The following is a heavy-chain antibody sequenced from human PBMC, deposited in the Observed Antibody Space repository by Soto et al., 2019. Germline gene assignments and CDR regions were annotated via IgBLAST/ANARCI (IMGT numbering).Heavy chain of an antibody. Sequence: QVQLVESGGGVVQPGRSLRLSCAASGFIFNGYGLHWVRQAPGKGLEWVAMISYDGSSKYYADSVKGRFTISRDNXKNTMYLQMNSLRPEDTAVYYCTRKGNGYKYYFDYWGQGTLVTVSS. CDR2: ISYDGSSK. V-gene: IGHV3-30-3*01. CDR1: GFIFNGYG. D-gene: IGHD5-12*01. CDR3: TRKGNGYKYYFDY. J-gene: IGHJ4*02.